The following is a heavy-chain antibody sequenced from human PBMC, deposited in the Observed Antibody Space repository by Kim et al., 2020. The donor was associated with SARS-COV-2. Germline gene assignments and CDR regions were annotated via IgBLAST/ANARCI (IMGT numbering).Heavy chain of an antibody. CDR3: ARLMVGATYFFDF. J-gene: IGHJ4*02. V-gene: IGHV5-51*01. CDR2: FYPADSDT. D-gene: IGHD1-26*01. CDR1: GYTFSSYW. Sequence: GESLQISCRTSGYTFSSYWIAWVRQMPGKGLEWMGMFYPADSDTRYSPSFQGQVTISVDRSIRTSYLQWSSLKASDTAIYYCARLMVGATYFFDFWGQGTLVTVSS.